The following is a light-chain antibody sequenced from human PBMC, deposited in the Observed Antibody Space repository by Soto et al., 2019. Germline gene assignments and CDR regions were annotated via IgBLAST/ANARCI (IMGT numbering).Light chain of an antibody. J-gene: IGKJ2*01. V-gene: IGKV3-20*01. CDR1: QSVSSSY. CDR3: QQYGSXPYT. Sequence: EIVLTQSPGTLSLSPGERATLSCRAIQSVSSSYLAWYQQKPGQAPRLLIYRASSRATGIPDRFSGSGSGTDFTLTISXXXPEDFAVYYCQQYGSXPYTFGQGTKLEIK. CDR2: RAS.